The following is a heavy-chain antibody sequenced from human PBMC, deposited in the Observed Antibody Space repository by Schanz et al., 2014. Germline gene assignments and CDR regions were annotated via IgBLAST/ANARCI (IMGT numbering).Heavy chain of an antibody. Sequence: EVPLVESGGGLVKPGGSLRLSCAASTSIFNHAWMLWVRQAPGKGLEYISAISNNGDSTYYADSVKGRFTISRDNSKNTLFLQMSSLRVDDMAVYYCGRAGTGMAGWYFELWGHGTLVTVSS. D-gene: IGHD5-18*01. CDR2: ISNNGDST. V-gene: IGHV3-64D*06. J-gene: IGHJ2*01. CDR1: TSIFNHAW. CDR3: GRAGTGMAGWYFEL.